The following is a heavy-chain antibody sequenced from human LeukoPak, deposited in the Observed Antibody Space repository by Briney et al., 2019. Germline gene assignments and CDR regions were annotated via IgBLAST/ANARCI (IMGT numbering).Heavy chain of an antibody. CDR2: INPNSGGT. CDR3: ARDQNYYGSDYHYYYGMDV. CDR1: GYTFTGYY. V-gene: IGHV1-2*02. J-gene: IGHJ6*02. D-gene: IGHD3-10*01. Sequence: ASVKVSCKASGYTFTGYYMHWVRQAPGQGLEWMGWINPNSGGTNYAQKFQGRVTMTRDTSISTAYMELSRLRSDDTAVYYCARDQNYYGSDYHYYYGMDVWGRGTTVTVSS.